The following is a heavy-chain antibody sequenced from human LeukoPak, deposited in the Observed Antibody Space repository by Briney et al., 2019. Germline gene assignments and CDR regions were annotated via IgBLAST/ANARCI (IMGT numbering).Heavy chain of an antibody. CDR1: GFTFSSYA. V-gene: IGHV3-23*01. CDR2: ILSGGDTT. Sequence: GGSLRLSCAASGFTFSSYAMSWVRQAPGKGLEWVSAILSGGDTTSYADSVRGRFTISRDNSKNTLNLEMSSLRAEDTAIYYCAKDLISPRRVGSSEKLDYWGQGTLVTVSS. J-gene: IGHJ4*02. D-gene: IGHD1-26*01. CDR3: AKDLISPRRVGSSEKLDY.